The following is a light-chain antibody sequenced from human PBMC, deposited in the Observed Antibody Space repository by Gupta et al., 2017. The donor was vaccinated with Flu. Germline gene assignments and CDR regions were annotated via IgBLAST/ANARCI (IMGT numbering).Light chain of an antibody. CDR1: ALPKQY. V-gene: IGLV3-25*02. J-gene: IGLJ3*02. Sequence: SYELTQPPSVSVSPGQTARITCSGDALPKQYAYWYQQKPGQAPVLVIYKDSERPPGIPERFSGSSSGTTVTLTISGVQAEEEADYYCQSADSSGTWVFGGGTKLTVL. CDR2: KDS. CDR3: QSADSSGTWV.